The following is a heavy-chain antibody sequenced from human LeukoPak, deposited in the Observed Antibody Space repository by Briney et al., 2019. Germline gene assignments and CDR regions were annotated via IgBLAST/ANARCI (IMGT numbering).Heavy chain of an antibody. D-gene: IGHD2-15*01. J-gene: IGHJ4*02. V-gene: IGHV4-31*03. CDR3: ARGDCSGGSCYSGFGY. CDR2: IDYNGNT. CDR1: GGSISSGGYY. Sequence: SETLSLTCTVSGGSISSGGYYWNWIRQHPGKGLEWIGYIDYNGNTYYNTSLKSRVTISVDTSKNQLSLKLSSVTAADTAVYYCARGDCSGGSCYSGFGYWGQGTLVTVSS.